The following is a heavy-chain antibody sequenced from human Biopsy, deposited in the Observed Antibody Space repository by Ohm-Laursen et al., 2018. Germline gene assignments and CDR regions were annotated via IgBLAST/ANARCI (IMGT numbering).Heavy chain of an antibody. CDR2: NIPILGTG. V-gene: IGHV1-69*06. Sequence: SVKVSCKAPGGTFSNYGVNWVRQAPGQGLEWLGGNIPILGTGNYAQKFQDRVTVAADTSTSTATMELRSLRSDDAAVYYCATKLTGYFHHWGQGTLVSVSS. J-gene: IGHJ1*01. CDR3: ATKLTGYFHH. CDR1: GGTFSNYG. D-gene: IGHD3-9*01.